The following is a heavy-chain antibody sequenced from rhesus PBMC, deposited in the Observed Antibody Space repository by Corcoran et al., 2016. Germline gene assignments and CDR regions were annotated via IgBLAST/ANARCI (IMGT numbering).Heavy chain of an antibody. Sequence: GNIYGSSGSTYYNPSLKSRVTISKDTSKNQFSLKLSSVTAADTAVYYCARDPSIAAGLDYWGQGVLVTVSS. V-gene: IGHV4S7*01. CDR2: IYGSSGST. J-gene: IGHJ4*01. D-gene: IGHD6-13*01. CDR3: ARDPSIAAGLDY.